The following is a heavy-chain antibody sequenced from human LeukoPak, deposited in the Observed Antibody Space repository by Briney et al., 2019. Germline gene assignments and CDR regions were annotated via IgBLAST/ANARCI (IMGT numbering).Heavy chain of an antibody. Sequence: GGSLRLSCASSGFTFSSYEMNWARQAPGKGLKWVSYISSSGSTIYYADSVKGRFTISRDNAKNSLYLQMNSLRAEDTAVYYCARDQRFAGFGESSYWGQGTLVTVSS. V-gene: IGHV3-48*03. D-gene: IGHD3-10*01. CDR1: GFTFSSYE. CDR3: ARDQRFAGFGESSY. CDR2: ISSSGSTI. J-gene: IGHJ4*02.